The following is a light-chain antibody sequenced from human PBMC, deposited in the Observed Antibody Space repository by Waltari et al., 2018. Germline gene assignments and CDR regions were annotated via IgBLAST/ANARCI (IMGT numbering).Light chain of an antibody. Sequence: DIVMTQSPDSLAVSLGERATINCKSSQNILYSSNNKNYLAWYQLKPGQAPKLLFYWASTRESWVPDRFSGSGSGTEFTLPINSLQAEDVAVYYCQQHYSTPRTFGQGTKVEIQ. CDR3: QQHYSTPRT. CDR2: WAS. V-gene: IGKV4-1*01. CDR1: QNILYSSNNKNY. J-gene: IGKJ1*01.